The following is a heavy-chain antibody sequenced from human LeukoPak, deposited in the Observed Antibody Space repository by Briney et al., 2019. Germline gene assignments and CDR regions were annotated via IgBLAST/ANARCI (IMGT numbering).Heavy chain of an antibody. CDR3: ATDRKRSKVTGTTY. Sequence: ASVKVSCKVSGYTLTELSMHWVRQAPGKGLEWIGGFDPEDGETIYAQKFQGRVTMTEDTSTDTAYMELSSLRSEDTAVYYCATDRKRSKVTGTTYWGQGTLVTVSS. CDR2: FDPEDGET. CDR1: GYTLTELS. J-gene: IGHJ4*02. D-gene: IGHD1-7*01. V-gene: IGHV1-24*01.